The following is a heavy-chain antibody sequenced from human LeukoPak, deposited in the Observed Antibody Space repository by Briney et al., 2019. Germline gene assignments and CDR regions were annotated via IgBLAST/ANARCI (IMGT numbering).Heavy chain of an antibody. Sequence: GGSLRLSCAASGYTFSSYAMSWVRQAPGKGLEWVSAISGSGGSTYYADSVKGRFTISRDNSKNTLYLQMNSLRAEDTAVYYCANSIVVVVAAKTPPTEYWGQGTLVTVSS. CDR2: ISGSGGST. J-gene: IGHJ4*02. D-gene: IGHD2-15*01. CDR3: ANSIVVVVAAKTPPTEY. CDR1: GYTFSSYA. V-gene: IGHV3-23*01.